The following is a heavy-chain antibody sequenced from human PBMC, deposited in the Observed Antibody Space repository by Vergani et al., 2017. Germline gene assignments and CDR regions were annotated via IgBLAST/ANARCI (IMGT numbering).Heavy chain of an antibody. CDR1: GGTFSSYA. D-gene: IGHD2-15*01. Sequence: QVQLVQSGAEVKKPGSSVKVSCKASGGTFSSYAISWVRQAPGQGREWMGGIIPIFGIANYAQKFQGRVPITADKSTSTAYMELSSLRSEDTAVYYCASLYCSGGSCSKGYFDLWGRGTLVTVSS. CDR3: ASLYCSGGSCSKGYFDL. CDR2: IIPIFGIA. J-gene: IGHJ2*01. V-gene: IGHV1-69*17.